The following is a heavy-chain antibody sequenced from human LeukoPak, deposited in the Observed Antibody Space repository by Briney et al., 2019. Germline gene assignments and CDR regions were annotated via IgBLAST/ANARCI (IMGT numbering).Heavy chain of an antibody. J-gene: IGHJ4*02. CDR2: INHSGST. D-gene: IGHD2-2*01. V-gene: IGHV4-34*01. CDR3: ASGGYCSSTSCPRAGSFDY. Sequence: SETLSLTCAVYGGSFSGYYWSWIRQPPGKGLEWIGEINHSGSTNYNPSLKSRVTISVDTSKNQFSLKLSSVTAADTAVYYCASGGYCSSTSCPRAGSFDYWGREPWSPSPQ. CDR1: GGSFSGYY.